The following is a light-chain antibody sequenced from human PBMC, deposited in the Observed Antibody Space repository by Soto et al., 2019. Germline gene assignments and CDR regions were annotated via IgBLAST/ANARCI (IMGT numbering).Light chain of an antibody. CDR2: GAS. CDR3: QQYGSSPIT. V-gene: IGKV3-20*01. J-gene: IGKJ5*01. CDR1: QSVSSR. Sequence: EIVLTQSPGTLSLSPGERATLSCRASQSVSSRLAWYQQKPGQAPRLLISGASSRATGIPDRFSGSGSATDFTLTISRLEPEDFALYYCQQYGSSPITFGQGIRLEIK.